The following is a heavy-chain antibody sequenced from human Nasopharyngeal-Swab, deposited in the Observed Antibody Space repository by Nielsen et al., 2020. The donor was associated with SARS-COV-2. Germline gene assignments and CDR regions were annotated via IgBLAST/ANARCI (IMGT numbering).Heavy chain of an antibody. CDR3: ARVPPIAVAGKGVDV. Sequence: SETLSLTCAVYGGSFSGYYWSWIRQLPGKGLEWIGEINHSGSTNYNPSLKSRVTISVDTSKNQFSLKLSSVTAADTAVYYCARVPPIAVAGKGVDVWGQGTTVTVSS. CDR1: GGSFSGYY. V-gene: IGHV4-34*01. D-gene: IGHD6-19*01. J-gene: IGHJ6*02. CDR2: INHSGST.